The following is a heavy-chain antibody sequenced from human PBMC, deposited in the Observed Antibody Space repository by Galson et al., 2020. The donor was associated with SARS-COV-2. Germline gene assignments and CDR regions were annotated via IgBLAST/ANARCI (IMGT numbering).Heavy chain of an antibody. D-gene: IGHD3-3*01. CDR3: TTLFWDDFWSDYVEA. V-gene: IGHV3-15*01. Sequence: GESLKISCAASGFTFSNAWMSWVRQAPGKGLEWVGRIKSKTDGGTTDYAAPVKGRFTISRDDSKNTLYLQMNSLKTEDTAVYYCTTLFWDDFWSDYVEAWGQGTLVTVSS. J-gene: IGHJ5*02. CDR2: IKSKTDGGTT. CDR1: GFTFSNAW.